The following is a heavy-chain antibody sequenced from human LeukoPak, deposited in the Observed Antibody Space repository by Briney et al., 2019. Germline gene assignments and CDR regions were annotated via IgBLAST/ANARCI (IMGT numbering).Heavy chain of an antibody. Sequence: ASVKVSCKASGYTFTSYGISWVRQAPGQGLEWMGWISAYNGNTNYAQKLQGRVTMTTDTSTSTAYMELRSLRSDDTAVYYCARDSLYDYVWGSYHPNWFDPWGQGTLVTVSS. CDR1: GYTFTSYG. CDR3: ARDSLYDYVWGSYHPNWFDP. V-gene: IGHV1-18*01. CDR2: ISAYNGNT. J-gene: IGHJ5*02. D-gene: IGHD3-16*02.